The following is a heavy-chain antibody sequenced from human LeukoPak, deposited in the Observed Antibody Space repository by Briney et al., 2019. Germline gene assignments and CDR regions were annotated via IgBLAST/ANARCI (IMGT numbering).Heavy chain of an antibody. D-gene: IGHD1-26*01. Sequence: GGSLRLSCAASGFTVSSNYMSWVRQAPGKGLVWVSRINTDGSHTNYADSVKGRFTFSRDNAKNTLYLQMNSLRAEDTAVYYCARIKVGATGIDYWGQGTLVTVSS. CDR2: INTDGSHT. CDR3: ARIKVGATGIDY. J-gene: IGHJ4*02. CDR1: GFTVSSNY. V-gene: IGHV3-74*01.